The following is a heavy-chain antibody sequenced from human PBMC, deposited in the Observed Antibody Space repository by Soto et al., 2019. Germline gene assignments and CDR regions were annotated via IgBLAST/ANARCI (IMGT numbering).Heavy chain of an antibody. Sequence: QLQLQESGPGLVKPSETLSLTCTVSGGSISSSTYYWGWIRQPPGRGLEWIGSIFYTGNTYYNPSLKCRGIISVDTSKNQFSLERSSVTAADTAVYYCARPCWTIFVVVSDDAFDIWGQGTMVTVSS. V-gene: IGHV4-39*01. CDR2: IFYTGNT. J-gene: IGHJ3*02. CDR3: ARPCWTIFVVVSDDAFDI. D-gene: IGHD3-3*01. CDR1: GGSISSSTYY.